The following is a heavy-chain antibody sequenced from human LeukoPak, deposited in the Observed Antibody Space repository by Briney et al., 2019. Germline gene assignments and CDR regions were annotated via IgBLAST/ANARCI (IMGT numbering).Heavy chain of an antibody. J-gene: IGHJ3*02. CDR3: ARTFPYCSGGSCYDAFDI. Sequence: GESLKISCKGSGHSFTSYWIGWVRQMPGKGLEWMGIIYPGDSDTRYSPSFQGKVTISADKTISTAYLQWSSLKASDTAMYYCARTFPYCSGGSCYDAFDIWGQGTMVTVSS. CDR2: IYPGDSDT. CDR1: GHSFTSYW. D-gene: IGHD2-15*01. V-gene: IGHV5-51*01.